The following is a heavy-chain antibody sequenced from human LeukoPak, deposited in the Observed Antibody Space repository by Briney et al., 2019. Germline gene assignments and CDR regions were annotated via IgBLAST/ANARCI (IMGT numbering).Heavy chain of an antibody. CDR3: ARGDILTGRRSGYSDD. D-gene: IGHD3-9*01. J-gene: IGHJ4*02. CDR1: GGSISSGSYY. V-gene: IGHV4-39*07. Sequence: SQTLSLTCTVSGGSISSGSYYWSWIRQPPGKGLEWIGEINHSGSTNYNPSLKSRVTISVDTSKNQFSLKLSSVTAADTAVYYCARGDILTGRRSGYSDDWGQGTLVTVSS. CDR2: INHSGST.